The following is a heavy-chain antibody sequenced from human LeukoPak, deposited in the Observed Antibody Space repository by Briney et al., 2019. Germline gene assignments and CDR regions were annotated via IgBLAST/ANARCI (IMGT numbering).Heavy chain of an antibody. Sequence: GGSLRLSCADSGFTFSSHWMHWVRQAPGKGLVWVSRIKYDASSTSYADSVKGRFTISRDNAKNTVYLQMNSLRAEDTAVYYCARGATYAYYQDYWGQGTLVTVSS. V-gene: IGHV3-74*01. D-gene: IGHD1-26*01. CDR2: IKYDASST. J-gene: IGHJ4*02. CDR1: GFTFSSHW. CDR3: ARGATYAYYQDY.